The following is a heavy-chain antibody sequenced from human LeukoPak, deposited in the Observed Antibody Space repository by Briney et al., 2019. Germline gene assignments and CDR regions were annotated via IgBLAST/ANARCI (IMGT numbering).Heavy chain of an antibody. CDR2: TYYRSRWYN. D-gene: IGHD2-8*01. J-gene: IGHJ4*02. V-gene: IGHV6-1*01. CDR1: GDSVSSNIAA. CDR3: ARQGPEWPFDY. Sequence: SQTLSLTCAISGDSVSSNIAAWNWIRQSPRGLEWLARTYYRSRWYNDYAVSVKSRIIINPDTSKNQFSLQLNSVTPEDTAVYYCARQGPEWPFDYWGQGTLVTVSS.